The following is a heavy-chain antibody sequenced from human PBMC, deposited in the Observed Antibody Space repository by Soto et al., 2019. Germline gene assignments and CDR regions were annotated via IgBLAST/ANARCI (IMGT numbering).Heavy chain of an antibody. CDR3: ARVKRYPNWLDP. Sequence: SETLSLTCAVYGGSFSGYYWSWIRQPPGKGLEWIGEINHSGSTNYNPSLKSRVTISVDTSKNQFSLKLSSVTAADTAVYYCARVKRYPNWLDPWGQGPLVTVYS. J-gene: IGHJ5*02. V-gene: IGHV4-34*01. CDR2: INHSGST. D-gene: IGHD1-1*01. CDR1: GGSFSGYY.